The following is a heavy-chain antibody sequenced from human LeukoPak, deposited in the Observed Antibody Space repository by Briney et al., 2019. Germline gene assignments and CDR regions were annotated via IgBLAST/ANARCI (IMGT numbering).Heavy chain of an antibody. CDR2: IYTSGST. CDR3: ARSNCSYGYYYFDY. V-gene: IGHV4-4*09. Sequence: SETLSLTCAVYGGTFSGYNWGWIRHPPGTGLERIGYIYTSGSTNYKPSLKSRFTISVDTSKNQFSLKLSSVTAADTAVYYCARSNCSYGYYYFDYWGQGTLVTVSS. CDR1: GGTFSGYN. J-gene: IGHJ4*02. D-gene: IGHD5-18*01.